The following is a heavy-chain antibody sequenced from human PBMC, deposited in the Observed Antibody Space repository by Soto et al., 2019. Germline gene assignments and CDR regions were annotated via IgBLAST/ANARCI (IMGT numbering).Heavy chain of an antibody. Sequence: SVKVSCKASGGTFSSYAISWVRQAPGQGLEWMGGIIPIFGTANYAQKFQGRVTITADESTSTAYMELSSLRSEDTAVYYCARDKGYYDSSGYSGGALHAFDIWGQGTMVTVSS. CDR2: IIPIFGTA. D-gene: IGHD3-22*01. CDR3: ARDKGYYDSSGYSGGALHAFDI. V-gene: IGHV1-69*13. CDR1: GGTFSSYA. J-gene: IGHJ3*02.